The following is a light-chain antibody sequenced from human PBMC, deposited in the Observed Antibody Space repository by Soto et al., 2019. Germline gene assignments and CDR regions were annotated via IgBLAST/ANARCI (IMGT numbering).Light chain of an antibody. CDR1: QSVSSSY. Sequence: EIVLTQSPGTLSLSPGERATLSCRASQSVSSSYLAWYQQKPGQAPRLLIYAASSRATGIPDRFSGSGSGTDFTLTISRLEPEDFAVYYCQHYGRSPTWTLGQGTKVDIK. CDR2: AAS. V-gene: IGKV3-20*01. CDR3: QHYGRSPTWT. J-gene: IGKJ1*01.